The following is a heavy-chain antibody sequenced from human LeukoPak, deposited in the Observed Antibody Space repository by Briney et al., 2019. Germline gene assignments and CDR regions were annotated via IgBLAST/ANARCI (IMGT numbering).Heavy chain of an antibody. J-gene: IGHJ4*02. CDR3: ARHLRAVAGGRYFDY. Sequence: SETLSLTCTVSGGSISGYYWSWIRQPPGKGLEWIGYIYHNGGTNYNPSLQSRLTISVDTSKNQFSLKLSSVTAADTAVYYCARHLRAVAGGRYFDYWGQGTLVTVSS. CDR2: IYHNGGT. D-gene: IGHD6-19*01. V-gene: IGHV4-59*08. CDR1: GGSISGYY.